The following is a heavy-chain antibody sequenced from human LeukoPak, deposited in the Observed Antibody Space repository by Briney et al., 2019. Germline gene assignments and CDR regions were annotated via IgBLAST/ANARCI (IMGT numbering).Heavy chain of an antibody. CDR2: INTYNGNT. CDR1: GYTFTSYG. CDR3: ARDRWPAVSNTNYFEY. Sequence: ASVKVSCKASGYTFTSYGISWVRQAPGQGLEWMGWINTYNGNTNYVQKLQGRVSMTADTSTRTAYMELRSLRSDDTAVYYCARDRWPAVSNTNYFEYWGQGTLVTVSS. D-gene: IGHD4-11*01. J-gene: IGHJ4*02. V-gene: IGHV1-18*01.